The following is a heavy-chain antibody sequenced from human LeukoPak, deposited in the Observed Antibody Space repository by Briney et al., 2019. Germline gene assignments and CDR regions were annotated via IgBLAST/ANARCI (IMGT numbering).Heavy chain of an antibody. CDR1: GDRVSSNSAA. V-gene: IGHV6-1*01. Sequence: SQTLSLTCALSGDRVSSNSAAWNWIRQSPSRGLEWLGRTYYRSKWFTYYAVSVKGRITINSDTSKNQFSLQVNSVPPEDTAVYYCARGWGGNIDQWGQGTLVTVSS. J-gene: IGHJ5*02. CDR3: ARGWGGNIDQ. CDR2: TYYRSKWFT. D-gene: IGHD3-16*01.